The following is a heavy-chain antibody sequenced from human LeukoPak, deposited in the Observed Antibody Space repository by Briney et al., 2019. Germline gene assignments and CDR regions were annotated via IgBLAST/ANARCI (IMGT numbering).Heavy chain of an antibody. J-gene: IGHJ6*02. CDR1: GYAISSGYY. CDR3: ARDPEDSSASYYYGMDV. CDR2: IFHSGST. D-gene: IGHD2-15*01. V-gene: IGHV4-38-2*02. Sequence: SQTLSLTCSVSGYAISSGYYWGWIRQAPGKGLEWIGSIFHSGSTYYNLSLKSRVTISVDTSKNKFSLKLSSVTAADTAVYYCARDPEDSSASYYYGMDVWGQGTTVTVSS.